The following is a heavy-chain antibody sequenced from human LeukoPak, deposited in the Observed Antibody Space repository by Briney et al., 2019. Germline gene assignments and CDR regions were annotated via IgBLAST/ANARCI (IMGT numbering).Heavy chain of an antibody. D-gene: IGHD3-10*01. CDR3: ARDYYGSGSYSTGY. CDR1: GYTFTGYQ. CDR2: INPNSGGT. V-gene: IGHV1-2*02. J-gene: IGHJ4*02. Sequence: ASVKVSCKASGYTFTGYQMHWVRQAPGQGLEWMGWINPNSGGTNYAQEFQGRVTMTRDTSIGTAYMELSRLRSDDTAVYYCARDYYGSGSYSTGYWGQGTLVTVSS.